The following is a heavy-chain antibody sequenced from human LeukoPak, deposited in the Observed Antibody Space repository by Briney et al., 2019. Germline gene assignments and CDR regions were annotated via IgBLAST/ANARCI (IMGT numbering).Heavy chain of an antibody. CDR2: IWYDGSHT. J-gene: IGHJ4*02. CDR3: ARENWGFDC. D-gene: IGHD7-27*01. CDR1: GLTFSPYA. Sequence: QSGGSLRLSCAASGLTFSPYAMHWVRQAPGKGLEWVAVIWYDGSHTDYADSVKGRFTISRDSSKNTLYLQMNSLRAEDTAVYFCARENWGFDCWGQGTLVTVSS. V-gene: IGHV3-33*01.